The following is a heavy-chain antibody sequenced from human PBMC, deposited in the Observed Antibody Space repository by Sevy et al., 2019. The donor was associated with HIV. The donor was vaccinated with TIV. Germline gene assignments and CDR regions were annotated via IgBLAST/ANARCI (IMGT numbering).Heavy chain of an antibody. V-gene: IGHV3-11*05. CDR3: AGDFMPVASAGTGALGV. CDR2: ISSRSSEI. CDR1: GFIFRDRY. J-gene: IGHJ6*02. Sequence: GGSLRLSCVASGFIFRDRYMSWIRQAPGKGLEWVSFISSRSSEINYADSVKGRLTVSRDNATNSLYLQMNSLRAEDTAVYYCAGDFMPVASAGTGALGVWGQGTAVTVSS. D-gene: IGHD6-13*01.